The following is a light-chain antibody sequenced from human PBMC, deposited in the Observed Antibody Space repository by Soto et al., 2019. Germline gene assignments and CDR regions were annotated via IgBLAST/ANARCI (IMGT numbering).Light chain of an antibody. CDR1: QSVSSSF. Sequence: EIVLTQSPGTLSLSPGARATLSCRASQSVSSSFLAWYQQKPGQAPRPLIYGASSRATGIPDRFSGSGSGTDFTLTISRLEPEDFALYYCQQYDSSPWTFGQGTKVEIK. V-gene: IGKV3-20*01. CDR2: GAS. CDR3: QQYDSSPWT. J-gene: IGKJ1*01.